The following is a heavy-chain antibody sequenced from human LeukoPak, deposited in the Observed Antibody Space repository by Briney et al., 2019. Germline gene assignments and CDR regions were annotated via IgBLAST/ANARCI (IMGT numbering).Heavy chain of an antibody. J-gene: IGHJ4*02. CDR3: ARVLGYSSSYFDY. D-gene: IGHD6-13*01. CDR1: GYTFTSYD. CDR2: MNPNSGNT. V-gene: IGHV1-8*01. Sequence: ASVKVSCKASGYTFTSYDINWVRQATGQGLEWMGWMNPNSGNTGYAQKFQGRVTMTRNTSTSTVYMELSSLRSEDTAVYYCARVLGYSSSYFDYWGQGTLVTVSS.